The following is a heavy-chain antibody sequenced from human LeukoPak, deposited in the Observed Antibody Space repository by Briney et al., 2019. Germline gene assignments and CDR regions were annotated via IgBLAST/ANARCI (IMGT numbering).Heavy chain of an antibody. V-gene: IGHV4-31*03. Sequence: SETLSLTCTVSGGSLSSGDYYWNWIRQYPGKGLEWIGYIYYTGSTSYSSSLKSRVSISRDTSKNQFSLNLHSVTAADTAVYYCARLDTALDYWGQGTLVTVSS. CDR3: ARLDTALDY. D-gene: IGHD5-18*01. J-gene: IGHJ4*02. CDR2: IYYTGST. CDR1: GGSLSSGDYY.